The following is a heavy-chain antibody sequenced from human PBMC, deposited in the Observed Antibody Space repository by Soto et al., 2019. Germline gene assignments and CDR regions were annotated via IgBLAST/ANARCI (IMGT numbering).Heavy chain of an antibody. V-gene: IGHV4-59*08. CDR1: GDSISSYH. J-gene: IGHJ6*02. D-gene: IGHD3-22*01. Sequence: SETLSLTCTVSGDSISSYHWSWIRQPPGKGLEWIGYIYYSGYTNYSPSLKSRVSISVDTSKNEFSLKLSSVTAADTAVYYCARHGIRYYYDSSDYYALDVWGQGSTVTVSS. CDR3: ARHGIRYYYDSSDYYALDV. CDR2: IYYSGYT.